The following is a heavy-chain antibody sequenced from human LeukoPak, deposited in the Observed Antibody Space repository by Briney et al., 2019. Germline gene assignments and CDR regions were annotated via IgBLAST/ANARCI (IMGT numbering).Heavy chain of an antibody. Sequence: PSQTLSLTCTVSGGSISSGGYYWSWIRQHPGKGLEWIGYIYYSGSTYYNPSLKSRVTISVDTSKNQFSLKLSSVTAADTAVYYCARSYYYGSDSAFDIWGQGTMVTVSS. V-gene: IGHV4-30-4*08. CDR2: IYYSGST. CDR1: GGSISSGGYY. D-gene: IGHD3-10*01. CDR3: ARSYYYGSDSAFDI. J-gene: IGHJ3*02.